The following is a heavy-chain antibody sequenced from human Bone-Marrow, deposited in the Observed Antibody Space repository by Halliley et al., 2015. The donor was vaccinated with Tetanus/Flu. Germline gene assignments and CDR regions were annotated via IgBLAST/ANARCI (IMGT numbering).Heavy chain of an antibody. J-gene: IGHJ3*02. CDR3: ARDRRDAFDI. V-gene: IGHV3-33*01. Sequence: SLRLSCAASGFIFSSYGMHWVRQAPGKGPEWVAVIWYDGSNKYYTDSVKGRFTISRDNSKNTLYLQMNSLRAEDTAVYYCARDRRDAFDIWGQGTMVTVSS. CDR2: IWYDGSNK. CDR1: GFIFSSYG.